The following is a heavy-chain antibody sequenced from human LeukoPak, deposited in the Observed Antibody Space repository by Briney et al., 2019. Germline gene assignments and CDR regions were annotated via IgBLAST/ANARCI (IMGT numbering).Heavy chain of an antibody. CDR2: ISYDGSDE. J-gene: IGHJ4*02. Sequence: SLRLSCEASGFTFSGFGMHWVRQAPGKGLEWVTFISYDGSDEYYTESVKGRFTISRDNSKNTVYLQMNSLRAEDTAVYYCARDGQTGTTVYWGQGTLVTVSS. CDR3: ARDGQTGTTVY. D-gene: IGHD1-7*01. V-gene: IGHV3-30*03. CDR1: GFTFSGFG.